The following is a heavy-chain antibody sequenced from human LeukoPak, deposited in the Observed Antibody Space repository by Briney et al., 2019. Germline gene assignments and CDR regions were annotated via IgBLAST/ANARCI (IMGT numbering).Heavy chain of an antibody. CDR2: IYGNDDK. CDR3: AHRVSSGFDY. V-gene: IGHV2-5*01. D-gene: IGHD6-25*01. CDR1: GFSLTTGGVA. J-gene: IGHJ4*02. Sequence: SGPTLVNPTQTLTLTCTFSGFSLTTGGVAVGWIRQPPGKALEWLALIYGNDDKRYSPSLKSRLTISKDTSKNQVVLTMTNMDPVDTATYYRAHRVSSGFDYWGQGTLVTVSS.